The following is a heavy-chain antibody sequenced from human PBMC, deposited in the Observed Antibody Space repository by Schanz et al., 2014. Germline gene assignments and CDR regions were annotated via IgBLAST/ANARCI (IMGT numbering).Heavy chain of an antibody. CDR3: ARGRLAAQRIDY. V-gene: IGHV4-31*03. Sequence: QVQLQESGPGVVKPSQTLSLTCTVSGGSINSDAFYWTWIRQHPGKGLEWVGYIYYSGGTYYSPSLKSRVSISLDTSKIQFSRNLSSAAAADAGGYYCARGRLAAQRIDYWGQGTLVTVSS. CDR2: IYYSGGT. J-gene: IGHJ4*02. D-gene: IGHD6-6*01. CDR1: GGSINSDAFY.